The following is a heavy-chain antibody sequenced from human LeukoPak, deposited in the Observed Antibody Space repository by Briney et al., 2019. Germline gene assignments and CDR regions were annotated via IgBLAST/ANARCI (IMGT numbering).Heavy chain of an antibody. CDR3: ARGVAYYYGSGSLY. Sequence: PGGSLRLSCAASGFTFSSYWMHWVRQVPGKGLVWVSRINSDGSSTSYADSVKGRFTISRDNAKNTLYLQMNSLRAEDTAVYYCARGVAYYYGSGSLYWGQGTLVTVSS. CDR1: GFTFSSYW. D-gene: IGHD3-10*01. V-gene: IGHV3-74*01. CDR2: INSDGSST. J-gene: IGHJ4*02.